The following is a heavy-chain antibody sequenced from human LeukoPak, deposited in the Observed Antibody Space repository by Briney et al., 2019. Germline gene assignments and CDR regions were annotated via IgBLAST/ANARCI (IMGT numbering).Heavy chain of an antibody. V-gene: IGHV3-30*18. CDR2: ISYDGSNK. Sequence: GRSLRLSCAASGFTFSSYGMHWVRQAPGKGLEWAAVISYDGSNKYYADSVKGRFTISRDNSKNTLYLQMNSLRAEDTAVYYCAKDLRGSLTFDPWGQGTLVTVSS. CDR3: AKDLRGSLTFDP. J-gene: IGHJ5*02. CDR1: GFTFSSYG.